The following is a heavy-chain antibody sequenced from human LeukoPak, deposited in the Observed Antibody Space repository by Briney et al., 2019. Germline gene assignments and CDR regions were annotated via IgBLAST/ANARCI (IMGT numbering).Heavy chain of an antibody. V-gene: IGHV3-23*01. CDR1: GFTFSRYA. CDR3: AKNPFVGYGSDYFDD. Sequence: GGSLRLSCVATGFTFSRYAMSWVRQAPGKGLEWVSLISGSGGNTYYTDSVKGRFTISRDNSKNTLYLQMDSLRAEDTAVYYCAKNPFVGYGSDYFDDWGQGTLVTVSS. J-gene: IGHJ4*02. D-gene: IGHD3-10*01. CDR2: ISGSGGNT.